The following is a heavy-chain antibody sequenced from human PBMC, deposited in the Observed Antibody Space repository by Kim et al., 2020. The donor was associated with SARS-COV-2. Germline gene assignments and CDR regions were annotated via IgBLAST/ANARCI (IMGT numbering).Heavy chain of an antibody. V-gene: IGHV1-18*01. J-gene: IGHJ5*02. CDR1: GYTFTSYG. CDR3: ARVGYYDFWSGYYNQFDP. D-gene: IGHD3-3*01. Sequence: ASVKVSCQASGYTFTSYGISWVRQAPGQGLEWMGWISAYNGNTNYAQKLQGRVTMTTDTSTSTAYMELRSLRSDDTAVYYCARVGYYDFWSGYYNQFDPWGQGTLVTVSS. CDR2: ISAYNGNT.